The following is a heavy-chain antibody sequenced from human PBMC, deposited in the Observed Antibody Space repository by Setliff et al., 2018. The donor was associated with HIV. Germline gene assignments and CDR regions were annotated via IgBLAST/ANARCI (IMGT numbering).Heavy chain of an antibody. CDR1: GYMFIAYG. Sequence: ASVKVSCKTSGYMFIAYGMSWVRRAPGQGLEWMGIINPSDGSTSYAQKFQGRVTMTRDTSTTTVYMELSSLRSEDTAMYYCARCYYDSSGPTDALDIWGQGTVVTVSS. J-gene: IGHJ3*02. V-gene: IGHV1-46*01. CDR2: INPSDGST. CDR3: ARCYYDSSGPTDALDI. D-gene: IGHD3-22*01.